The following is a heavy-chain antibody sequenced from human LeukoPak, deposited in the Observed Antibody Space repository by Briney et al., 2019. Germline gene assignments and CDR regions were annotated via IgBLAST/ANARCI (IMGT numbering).Heavy chain of an antibody. V-gene: IGHV3-53*01. CDR3: ARDRGGWIDY. Sequence: GGSLRLSCAASGFTVSSNYMSWVRQAPGKGLEWVSVIYSGGSTYYADSVKGRFTISRDNSKNTLYLQMNSLRAGATPVCYCARDRGGWIDYWGQGTLVTVSS. CDR1: GFTVSSNY. CDR2: IYSGGST. J-gene: IGHJ4*02. D-gene: IGHD6-19*01.